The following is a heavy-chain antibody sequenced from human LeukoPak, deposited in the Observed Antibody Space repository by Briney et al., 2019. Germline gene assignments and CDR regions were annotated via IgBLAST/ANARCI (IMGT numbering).Heavy chain of an antibody. CDR3: ARGRLRVPRSFDP. D-gene: IGHD3-16*01. CDR2: LNPNSGNT. Sequence: RASVKVSCKASGYTFTSYDINWVRQATGQGLEWMGWLNPNSGNTVYAQKFQGRVAMTMNTSISTAYMELGSLRSEDTAVYYCARGRLRVPRSFDPWGQGTLVTVSS. J-gene: IGHJ5*02. CDR1: GYTFTSYD. V-gene: IGHV1-8*01.